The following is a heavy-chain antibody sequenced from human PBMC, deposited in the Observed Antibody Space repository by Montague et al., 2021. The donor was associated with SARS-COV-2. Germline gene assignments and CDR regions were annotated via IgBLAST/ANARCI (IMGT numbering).Heavy chain of an antibody. V-gene: IGHV4-4*02. Sequence: SETLSLTCAVSGDSISSRSWWSWVRQSPGKGLEWIADVYHTGSTNYNASLASRVSLSVDKSNNQFSLKLSSVTAADTAVYYCARDIAVAGLFDYWGQGTLVTVSS. D-gene: IGHD6-19*01. CDR1: GDSISSRSW. J-gene: IGHJ4*02. CDR2: VYHTGST. CDR3: ARDIAVAGLFDY.